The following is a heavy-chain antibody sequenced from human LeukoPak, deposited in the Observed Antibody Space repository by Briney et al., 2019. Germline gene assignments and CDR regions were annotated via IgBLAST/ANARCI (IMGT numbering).Heavy chain of an antibody. J-gene: IGHJ4*02. CDR1: GFTFSSYA. V-gene: IGHV3-23*01. D-gene: IGHD3-10*01. CDR3: AKAGVLLWFGESLHFDY. Sequence: GGSLRLSCAASGFTFSSYAMSWVRQAPGKGLEWVSAISGSGGSTYYADSVKGRFTISRDNSKNTLYLQMNSLRAEDTAVYYCAKAGVLLWFGESLHFDYWGQGTLVTVSS. CDR2: ISGSGGST.